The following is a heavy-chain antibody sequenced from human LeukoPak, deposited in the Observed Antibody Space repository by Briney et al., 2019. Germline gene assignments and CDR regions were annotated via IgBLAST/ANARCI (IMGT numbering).Heavy chain of an antibody. CDR2: IWYDGSNK. CDR1: GFTFSSYG. Sequence: GRSLRLSCAASGFTFSSYGMHWVRQAPGKGLEWVAVIWYDGSNKYYADSVKGRFIISRDNSKNTLYLQMNSLRAEDTAVYYCARNYYDSSGYYYHDYWGQGTLVTVSS. CDR3: ARNYYDSSGYYYHDY. J-gene: IGHJ4*02. D-gene: IGHD3-22*01. V-gene: IGHV3-33*01.